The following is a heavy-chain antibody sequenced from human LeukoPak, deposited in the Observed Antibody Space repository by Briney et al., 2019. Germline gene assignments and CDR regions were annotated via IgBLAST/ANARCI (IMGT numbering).Heavy chain of an antibody. CDR1: GYTFTSYG. D-gene: IGHD5-18*01. V-gene: IGHV1-18*01. CDR3: ARSWAMVSADDY. J-gene: IGHJ4*02. Sequence: ASVKVSCKASGYTFTSYGISWVRQAPGQGLEWMGWISAYNGNTDYAQKLQGRVTMTTDTSMSTAYMELRSLRSDDTAVYYCARSWAMVSADDYWGQGTLVTVSS. CDR2: ISAYNGNT.